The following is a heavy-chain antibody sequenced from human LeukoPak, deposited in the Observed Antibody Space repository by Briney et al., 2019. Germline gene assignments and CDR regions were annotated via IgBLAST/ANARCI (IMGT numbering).Heavy chain of an antibody. D-gene: IGHD3-16*01. CDR3: AREEKSYDYVWGSSNGMDV. V-gene: IGHV3-74*01. Sequence: GGSLRLSCAASGFTFSSYWMHWVRQAPGKGLVWVSRINSDGSSTSYADSVKGRFTISRDNAKNTLYLQMNSLRAEDTAVYYCAREEKSYDYVWGSSNGMDVWGQGTTVTVSS. J-gene: IGHJ6*02. CDR1: GFTFSSYW. CDR2: INSDGSST.